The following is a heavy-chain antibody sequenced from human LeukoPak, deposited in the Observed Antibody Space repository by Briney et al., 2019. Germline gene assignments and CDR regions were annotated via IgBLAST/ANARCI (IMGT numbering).Heavy chain of an antibody. D-gene: IGHD3-3*01. CDR3: ARHNYDFWSVYMDV. V-gene: IGHV3-7*01. J-gene: IGHJ6*03. CDR1: GFTFSSYW. Sequence: GGSLRLSCAASGFTFSSYWMSWVRQAPGKGLEWLANIKQDGSEKYYVDSVKGRFTISRDNAKNSLYLQMNSLRAEDTAVYYCARHNYDFWSVYMDVWGKGTTVTISS. CDR2: IKQDGSEK.